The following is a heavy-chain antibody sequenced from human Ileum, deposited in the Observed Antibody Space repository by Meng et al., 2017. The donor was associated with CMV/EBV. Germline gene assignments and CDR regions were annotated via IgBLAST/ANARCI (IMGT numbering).Heavy chain of an antibody. J-gene: IGHJ3*02. Sequence: GESLKISCVASGFTLSRFSMNWVRQAPGKGLEWVSSISSSSSYIYYADSVKGRFTISRDNAKNSLYLQMNSLRAEDTAVYYCAREGQLALKRSKDAFDIWGQGTMVTVSS. CDR3: AREGQLALKRSKDAFDI. V-gene: IGHV3-21*01. CDR2: ISSSSSYI. D-gene: IGHD6-6*01. CDR1: GFTLSRFS.